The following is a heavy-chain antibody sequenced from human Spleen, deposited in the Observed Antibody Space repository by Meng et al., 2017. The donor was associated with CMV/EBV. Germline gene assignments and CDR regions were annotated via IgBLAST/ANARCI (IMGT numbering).Heavy chain of an antibody. CDR2: IYPGDSDT. V-gene: IGHV5-51*01. J-gene: IGHJ4*02. D-gene: IGHD3-10*01. CDR1: GYSFTSYW. Sequence: GGSLRLSCKGSGYSFTSYWIAWVRQMPGKGLEWMGIIYPGDSDTRYSPSFQGQVTISADKSISAAYLQWNSLTFDDTAIYYCARGHYPNLPYWGQGTLVTVSS. CDR3: ARGHYPNLPY.